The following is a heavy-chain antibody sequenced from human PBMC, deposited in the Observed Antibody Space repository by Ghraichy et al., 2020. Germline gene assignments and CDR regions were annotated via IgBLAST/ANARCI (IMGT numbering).Heavy chain of an antibody. CDR2: INYSGST. Sequence: SETLYLTCTVSGGSLSNYYWNWIRQPLGKGLEWIGYINYSGSTIYNPSLKSRITMSVDTSKNQFSLKVTSVTAADTAVYFCARDRWATSSSYPYYYAMDVWGQGTTVTVSS. CDR3: ARDRWATSSSYPYYYAMDV. J-gene: IGHJ6*02. D-gene: IGHD6-6*01. CDR1: GGSLSNYY. V-gene: IGHV4-59*01.